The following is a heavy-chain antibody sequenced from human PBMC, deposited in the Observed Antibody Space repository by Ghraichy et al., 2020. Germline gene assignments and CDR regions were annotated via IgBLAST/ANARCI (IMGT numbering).Heavy chain of an antibody. CDR1: GFAFSNYW. CDR2: INSDGSST. J-gene: IGHJ4*02. V-gene: IGHV3-74*01. CDR3: ARDGDFDYGGNSLGY. D-gene: IGHD4-23*01. Sequence: ETLSLTCAATGFAFSNYWMHWVRQVPGKGLVWVSRINSDGSSTTYADSGKGRFTISRDNTKNTLYLEMSSLRPEDTALYYCARDGDFDYGGNSLGYWGQTTLVTVSA.